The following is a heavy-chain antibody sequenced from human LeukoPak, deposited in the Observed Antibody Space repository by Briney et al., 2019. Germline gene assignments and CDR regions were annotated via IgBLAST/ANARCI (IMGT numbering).Heavy chain of an antibody. D-gene: IGHD2-2*01. J-gene: IGHJ6*03. Sequence: ASVKVSCKASGYTFTGYYMHWVRQAPRQGVEWTGWRNPNSGKTGYAQKFQGRVTMTRNTSISTAYMELSSLRSEDTAVYYCARGDQLLLYYYYMDVWGKGTTVTVSS. CDR3: ARGDQLLLYYYYMDV. CDR1: GYTFTGYY. V-gene: IGHV1-8*02. CDR2: RNPNSGKT.